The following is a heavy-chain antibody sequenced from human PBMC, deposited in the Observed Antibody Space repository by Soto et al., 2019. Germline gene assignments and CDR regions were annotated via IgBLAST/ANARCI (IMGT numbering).Heavy chain of an antibody. CDR1: GGSISNYY. Sequence: NPSETLSLTCTVSGGSISNYYWSWIRQSPGKGLEWIANIYHSGTTNYNLSLKGRVSISIDSSKNQVSLRLKSVTAADTAVYYCARGGYRTLAWFDPWGQGTLVTVSS. J-gene: IGHJ5*02. V-gene: IGHV4-59*01. CDR3: ARGGYRTLAWFDP. CDR2: IYHSGTT. D-gene: IGHD5-18*01.